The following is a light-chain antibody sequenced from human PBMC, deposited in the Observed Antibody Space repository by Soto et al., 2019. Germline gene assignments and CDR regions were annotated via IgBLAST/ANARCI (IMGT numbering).Light chain of an antibody. J-gene: IGKJ2*01. CDR3: QQYGGSPRT. V-gene: IGKV3-20*01. Sequence: EIVLPQSPGTLSLSLGARATLSCRASQSVSSQLAWYQQTPGQAPRVLIYGASSRATGIPDRFGGSGSGTDFTLTISRLEPEDFAVYYCQQYGGSPRTFGQGTKLEI. CDR2: GAS. CDR1: QSVSSQ.